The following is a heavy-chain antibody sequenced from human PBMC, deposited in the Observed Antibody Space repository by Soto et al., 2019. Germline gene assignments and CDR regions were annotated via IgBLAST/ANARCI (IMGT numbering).Heavy chain of an antibody. CDR2: IYHLGGT. CDR1: GDSVRSSNW. V-gene: IGHV4-4*02. CDR3: ATMKRPRGYYYGLNV. J-gene: IGHJ6*02. Sequence: SETLSLTCAVSGDSVRSSNWWTWVRQSPGKGLEWIGEIYHLGGTDYNPSLKSRVTISVDMAKNQVSLKLSSVTAADTAVYYCATMKRPRGYYYGLNVWGQGTTVTVSS.